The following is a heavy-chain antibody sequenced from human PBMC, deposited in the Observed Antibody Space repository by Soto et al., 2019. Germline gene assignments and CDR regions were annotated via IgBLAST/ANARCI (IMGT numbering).Heavy chain of an antibody. CDR2: INPSLAST. V-gene: IGHV1-46*01. D-gene: IGHD3-22*01. CDR1: GYTFTTYF. Sequence: ASVKVSCKASGYTFTTYFMHWVRQAPGQGLEWMGIINPSLASTTYAQKFQGRVTMTRDTSTTTVYLELSSLTSEDTAVYYCARESDYDSSIDYWGQGTLITVSS. J-gene: IGHJ4*02. CDR3: ARESDYDSSIDY.